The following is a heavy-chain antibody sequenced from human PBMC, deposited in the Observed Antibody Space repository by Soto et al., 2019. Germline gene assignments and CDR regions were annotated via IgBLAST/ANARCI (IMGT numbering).Heavy chain of an antibody. CDR2: FDPEDGET. D-gene: IGHD3-9*01. CDR1: GYTLTELS. J-gene: IGHJ5*02. Sequence: ASVKVSCKVSGYTLTELSMHWVRQAPGKGLEWMGGFDPEDGETIYAQKFQGRVTMTEDTSTDTAYMELSSLRSEDTAVYYCATDRPTGYDILTGYRGIWFDPWGQGTLVTVSS. CDR3: ATDRPTGYDILTGYRGIWFDP. V-gene: IGHV1-24*01.